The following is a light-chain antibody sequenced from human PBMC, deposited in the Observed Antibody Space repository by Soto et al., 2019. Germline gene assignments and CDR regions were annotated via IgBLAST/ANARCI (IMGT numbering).Light chain of an antibody. J-gene: IGKJ1*01. CDR2: RAS. Sequence: IFMTQSPATLSVSPGERATLSCRASQNIYSNIAWYQQRPGQAPRLLIYRASTRATGVPARFSGSGSGTEFTLTISSLQSEDFTVYSCLQYHNLWAFGQGTKVDIK. CDR3: LQYHNLWA. V-gene: IGKV3-15*01. CDR1: QNIYSN.